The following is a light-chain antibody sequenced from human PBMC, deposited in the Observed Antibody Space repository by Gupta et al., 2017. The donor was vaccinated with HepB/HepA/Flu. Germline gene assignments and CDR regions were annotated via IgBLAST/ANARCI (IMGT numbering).Light chain of an antibody. J-gene: IGKJ3*01. CDR1: QSVNSY. Sequence: EIVLTQSPATLSLSPGERATISCRASQSVNSYLAWYLQKPGQAPRLLIYDASNRATGIPARFSGSGSGTDFTLTISSLEPEDFAVYYCQQCGNWPLTFGHGTKLDI. CDR3: QQCGNWPLT. V-gene: IGKV3-11*01. CDR2: DAS.